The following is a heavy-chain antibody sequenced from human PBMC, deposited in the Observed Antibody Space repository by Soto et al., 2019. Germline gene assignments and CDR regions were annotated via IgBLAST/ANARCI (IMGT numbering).Heavy chain of an antibody. D-gene: IGHD6-19*01. CDR3: ARFCGSGFDY. V-gene: IGHV3-48*02. J-gene: IGHJ4*02. CDR2: ISTSGATR. CDR1: GFTFSTDT. Sequence: EVQLVESGGGLVQPGGSLRLSCVASGFTFSTDTMNWVRQAPGEGLEWAAHISTSGATRYYADSVKGRFPNSRDNAKTSLYLQMDRLSNEDTAVYYCARFCGSGFDYCGQGTLVTVSS.